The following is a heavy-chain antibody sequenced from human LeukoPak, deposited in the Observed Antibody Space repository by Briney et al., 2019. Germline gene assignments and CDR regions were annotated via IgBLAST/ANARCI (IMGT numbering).Heavy chain of an antibody. D-gene: IGHD2-15*01. CDR3: ARFVNLYPKTNCSGGSCYSFFGPYRYYGMDV. V-gene: IGHV4-34*01. CDR2: INHSGST. Sequence: PSETLSLTCAVYGGSFSGYYWSWIRQPPGKGLEWIGEINHSGSTNYNPSLKSRVTISVDTSKNQFSLKLSSVTAADTAVYYCARFVNLYPKTNCSGGSCYSFFGPYRYYGMDVWGQGTTVTVSS. J-gene: IGHJ6*02. CDR1: GGSFSGYY.